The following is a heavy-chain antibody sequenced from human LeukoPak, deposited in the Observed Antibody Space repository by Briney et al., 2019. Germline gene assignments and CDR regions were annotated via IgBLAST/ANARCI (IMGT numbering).Heavy chain of an antibody. V-gene: IGHV1-2*06. CDR2: INPNSGGT. D-gene: IGHD6-19*01. CDR1: GYTFTGYY. CDR3: ARYIYSSGWYEVDP. J-gene: IGHJ5*02. Sequence: ASVKVSCKASGYTFTGYYMHWVRQAPGQGLEWMGRINPNSGGTNYAQKFQGRVTMTTDTSTSTAYMELRSLGSDDTAVYYCARYIYSSGWYEVDPWGQGTLVTVSS.